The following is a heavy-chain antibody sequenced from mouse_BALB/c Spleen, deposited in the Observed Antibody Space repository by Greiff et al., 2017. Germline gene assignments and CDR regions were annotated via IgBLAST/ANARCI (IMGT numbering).Heavy chain of an antibody. D-gene: IGHD2-4*01. Sequence: EVKLVESGGGLVQPGGSRKLSCAASGFTFSDYGMAWVRQAPGKGPEWVAFISNLAYSIYYADTVTGRFTISRDNAKNTLYLQMSSLKSEDTAMYYCARHYYDYDEGEYYAMDYWGQGTSVTVSS. CDR3: ARHYYDYDEGEYYAMDY. J-gene: IGHJ4*01. CDR2: ISNLAYSI. CDR1: GFTFSDYG. V-gene: IGHV5-15*02.